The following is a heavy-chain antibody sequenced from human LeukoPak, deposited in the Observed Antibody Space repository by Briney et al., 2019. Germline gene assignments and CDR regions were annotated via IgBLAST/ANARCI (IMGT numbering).Heavy chain of an antibody. J-gene: IGHJ4*02. Sequence: PSETLSLTCAVSGGSISSSNWWSWVRQPPGKGLEWIGEINHSGSTNYNPSLKSRVTISVDTSKNQFSLKLSSVTAADTAVYYCARGRNYDYVWGSYRSYYFDYWGQGTLVTVSS. D-gene: IGHD3-16*02. CDR3: ARGRNYDYVWGSYRSYYFDY. V-gene: IGHV4-4*02. CDR1: GGSISSSNW. CDR2: INHSGST.